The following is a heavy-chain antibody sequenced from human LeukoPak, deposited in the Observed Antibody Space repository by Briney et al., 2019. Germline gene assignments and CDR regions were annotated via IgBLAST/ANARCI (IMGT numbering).Heavy chain of an antibody. D-gene: IGHD2-2*01. CDR1: GFTFSSYW. J-gene: IGHJ5*02. CDR3: AREVVVPAAITQYNWFDP. CDR2: IKQDGSEK. Sequence: GGSLRLSCAASGFTFSSYWMSWVRQAPGKGLEWVANIKQDGSEKYYVDSVKGRFTISRDNAKNSLYLQMNSLRAEDTAVYYCAREVVVPAAITQYNWFDPWGQGTLVTVSS. V-gene: IGHV3-7*01.